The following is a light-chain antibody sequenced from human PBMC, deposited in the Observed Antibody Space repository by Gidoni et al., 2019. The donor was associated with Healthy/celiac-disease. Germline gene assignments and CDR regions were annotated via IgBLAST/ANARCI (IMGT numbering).Light chain of an antibody. Sequence: SYELTQPPSVSVSPGQTARITCSGDALPKQYAYWYQQKPSQAPVLVIYKDSERPSGNPERFSGSSSGTTVTLTISGVQAEDEADYYCQSADSSGTYVVFGGGTKLTVL. CDR2: KDS. CDR1: ALPKQY. V-gene: IGLV3-25*03. J-gene: IGLJ2*01. CDR3: QSADSSGTYVV.